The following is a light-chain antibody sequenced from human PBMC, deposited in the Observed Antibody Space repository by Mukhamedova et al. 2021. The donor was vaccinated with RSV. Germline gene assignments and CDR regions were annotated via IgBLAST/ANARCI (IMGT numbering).Light chain of an antibody. CDR3: SSYTSSSTKV. CDR1: SSDVGGYNY. Sequence: ITISCTGTSSDVGGYNYVSWYQQHPGKAPKLMIYEVSNRPSGVSNRFSGSKSGNTASLTISGLQAEDEADYYCSSYTSSSTKVF. V-gene: IGLV2-14*01. J-gene: IGLJ2*01. CDR2: EVS.